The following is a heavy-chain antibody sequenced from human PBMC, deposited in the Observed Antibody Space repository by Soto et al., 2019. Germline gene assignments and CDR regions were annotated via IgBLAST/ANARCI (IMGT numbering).Heavy chain of an antibody. D-gene: IGHD1-26*01. CDR2: IKQDESEK. Sequence: SLRLSCVTYGLTFTDYWMSWVRQAPGKGLEWVANIKQDESEKNYLDSVKGRFTVSRDNAKNSLYPQMNSLRAEDTAVYYCASDRFRGTYYLRGVTYFFEEWGQGAPVTVSS. CDR1: GLTFTDYW. J-gene: IGHJ4*02. V-gene: IGHV3-7*03. CDR3: ASDRFRGTYYLRGVTYFFEE.